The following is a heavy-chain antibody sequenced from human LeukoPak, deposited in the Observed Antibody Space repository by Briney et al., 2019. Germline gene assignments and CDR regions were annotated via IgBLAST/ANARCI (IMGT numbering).Heavy chain of an antibody. V-gene: IGHV4-59*08. D-gene: IGHD1-26*01. CDR3: AGGMGATTVDY. J-gene: IGHJ4*02. Sequence: SETLSLTCTVSGGSMDTYYWSWIRQPPGKGLEWIGYIYYTGSVHYNPSLKSRVTISLDTPKNQFSLRPTSVTAADTAIYFCAGGMGATTVDYWGQGVLVTVSS. CDR2: IYYTGSV. CDR1: GGSMDTYY.